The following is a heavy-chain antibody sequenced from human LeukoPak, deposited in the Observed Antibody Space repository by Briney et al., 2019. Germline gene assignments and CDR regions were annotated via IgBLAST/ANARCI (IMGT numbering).Heavy chain of an antibody. V-gene: IGHV1-69*05. CDR2: IIPIFGTE. J-gene: IGHJ4*02. D-gene: IGHD2-2*01. CDR1: GGTFSSYA. Sequence: SVKVSCKASGGTFSSYAISWVRQAPGQGLEWMGGIIPIFGTENYAQKFQGRVTITTDESTSTAYMELSSLRSEDTAVYYCASRDIVVVPAAMRVDFWSGSDYWGQGTLVTVSS. CDR3: ASRDIVVVPAAMRVDFWSGSDY.